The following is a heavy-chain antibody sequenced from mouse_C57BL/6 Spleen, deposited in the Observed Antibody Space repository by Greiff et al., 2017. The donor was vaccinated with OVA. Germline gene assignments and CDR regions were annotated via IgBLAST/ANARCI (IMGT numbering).Heavy chain of an antibody. V-gene: IGHV1-55*01. CDR2: IYPGSGST. Sequence: QVQLQQPGAELVKPGASVKMSCKASGYTFTSYWITWVKQRPGQGLEWIGDIYPGSGSTNYNEKFKSKATLTVDTSSSTAYMQLSSLTSEDSAVYYGARPRGYPYYFDYWGQGTTLTVSS. D-gene: IGHD2-2*01. CDR1: GYTFTSYW. J-gene: IGHJ2*01. CDR3: ARPRGYPYYFDY.